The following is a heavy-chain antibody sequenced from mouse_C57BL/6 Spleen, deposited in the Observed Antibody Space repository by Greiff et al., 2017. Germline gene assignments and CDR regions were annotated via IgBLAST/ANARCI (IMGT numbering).Heavy chain of an antibody. Sequence: QVQLKESGAELVRPGASVTLSCKASGYTFTDYEMHWVKQTPVHGLEWIGAIDPETGGTAYNQKFKGKAILTADKSSSTAYMELRSLTSEDSAVYYCTRLDDGYYSFAYWGQGTLVTVSA. CDR2: IDPETGGT. CDR3: TRLDDGYYSFAY. CDR1: GYTFTDYE. D-gene: IGHD2-3*01. V-gene: IGHV1-15*01. J-gene: IGHJ3*01.